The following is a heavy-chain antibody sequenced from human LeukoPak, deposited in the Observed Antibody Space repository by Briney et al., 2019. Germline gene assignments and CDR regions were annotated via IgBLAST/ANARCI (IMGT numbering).Heavy chain of an antibody. Sequence: SETLSLTCTVSGGSISSYYWSWIRQPPGKGLEWIGSIYYSGSTYYNPSLKSRVTISVDTSKNQFSLKLSSVTAADTAVYYCARIHTYYYDSSGYSLSRLFDYWGQGTLVTVSS. CDR1: GGSISSYY. D-gene: IGHD3-22*01. V-gene: IGHV4-59*08. J-gene: IGHJ4*02. CDR3: ARIHTYYYDSSGYSLSRLFDY. CDR2: IYYSGST.